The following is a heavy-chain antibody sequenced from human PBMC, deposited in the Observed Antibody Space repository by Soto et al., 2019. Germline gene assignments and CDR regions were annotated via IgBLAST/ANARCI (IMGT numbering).Heavy chain of an antibody. J-gene: IGHJ4*02. CDR1: GNTFTYRY. V-gene: IGHV1-45*02. Sequence: QTQLVQSGAEVKKTESTVTVSCKALGNTFTYRYLHWVRQAPGQALEWMGWITPFNGDVHYAHKFQERVTITRDRSINTAYMRMSSLRPEDTAMYYCASGGAGSGPFTWELPDHWGQGTLVTVSS. CDR2: ITPFNGDV. D-gene: IGHD1-26*01. CDR3: ASGGAGSGPFTWELPDH.